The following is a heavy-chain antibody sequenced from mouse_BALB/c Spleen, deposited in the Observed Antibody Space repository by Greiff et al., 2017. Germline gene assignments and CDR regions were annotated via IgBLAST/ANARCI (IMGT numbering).Heavy chain of an antibody. D-gene: IGHD1-1*01. J-gene: IGHJ2*01. CDR3: ARGGLRGY. V-gene: IGHV14-3*02. CDR2: IDPANGNT. CDR1: GFNIKDTY. Sequence: GQLQQSGAELVKPGASVKLSCTASGFNIKDTYMHWEKQRPEQGLEWIGRIDPANGNTKYDPKFQGKATITADTSSNTAYLQLSSLTSEDTAVYYCARGGLRGYWGQGTTLTVSS.